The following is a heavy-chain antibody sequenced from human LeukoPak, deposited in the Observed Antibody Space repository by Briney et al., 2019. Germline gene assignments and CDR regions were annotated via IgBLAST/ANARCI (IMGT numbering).Heavy chain of an antibody. V-gene: IGHV1-2*02. CDR3: AAVVAGITCDH. Sequence: GPSVKVSCKASGYTFTGYYMHWVRQAPGQGLEWMGWINPNSGGTNYAQKFQGRVTMTRDTSINTAYLELSSLRSDDAAIYYCAAVVAGITCDHWGQGTLVTVSS. D-gene: IGHD2-2*01. CDR2: INPNSGGT. J-gene: IGHJ4*02. CDR1: GYTFTGYY.